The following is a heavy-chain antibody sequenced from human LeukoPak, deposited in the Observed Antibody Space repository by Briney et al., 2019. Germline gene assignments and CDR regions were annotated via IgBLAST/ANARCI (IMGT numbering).Heavy chain of an antibody. Sequence: PSETLSLTCTVSGGSISSHYWSWTRQPPGKGLEWIGYIYYSGSTNYNPSLKSRVTISVDTSKNQFSLKLSSVTAADTAVYYCARGVDYSSSWYNWFDPWGQGTLVTVSS. V-gene: IGHV4-59*11. D-gene: IGHD6-13*01. CDR1: GGSISSHY. CDR3: ARGVDYSSSWYNWFDP. J-gene: IGHJ5*02. CDR2: IYYSGST.